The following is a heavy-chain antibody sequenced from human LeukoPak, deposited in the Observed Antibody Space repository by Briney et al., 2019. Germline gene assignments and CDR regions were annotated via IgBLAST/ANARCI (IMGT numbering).Heavy chain of an antibody. CDR3: ALSDSIVVNY. CDR1: GGSISSYY. J-gene: IGHJ4*02. CDR2: IYTSGST. V-gene: IGHV4-4*09. Sequence: PSETLSLTCTVSGGSISSYYWSWIRQPPGKGLEWIGYIYTSGSTNYNPSLKSRVTISVDTSKNQFSLTLSSVTAADTAVYYFALSDSIVVNYWGQGTLVTVSS. D-gene: IGHD2-2*01.